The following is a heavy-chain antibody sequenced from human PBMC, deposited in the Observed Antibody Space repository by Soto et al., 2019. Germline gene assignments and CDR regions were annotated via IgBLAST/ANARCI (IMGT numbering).Heavy chain of an antibody. CDR1: GYTLTELS. CDR2: FDPEDGNT. CDR3: ARARQRGAARVCLGY. D-gene: IGHD6-6*01. Sequence: ASVKVSCKVSGYTLTELSMHWVRQAPGKGLEWMGGFDPEDGNTGYAQKFQGRVTMTRNTSISTAYMELSSLRSEDTAVYYCARARQRGAARVCLGYWGQGTLVTVSS. J-gene: IGHJ4*02. V-gene: IGHV1-24*01.